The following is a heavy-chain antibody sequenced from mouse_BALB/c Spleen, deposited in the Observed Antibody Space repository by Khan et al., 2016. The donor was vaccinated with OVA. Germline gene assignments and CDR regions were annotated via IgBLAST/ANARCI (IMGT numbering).Heavy chain of an antibody. CDR1: GFTFSTYG. D-gene: IGHD1-1*01. CDR3: ARHWVGVMDY. CDR2: ISSGGTYT. V-gene: IGHV5-6*01. J-gene: IGHJ4*01. Sequence: EVELVESGGDLVKPGGSLKLSCAASGFTFSTYGMSWVRQTPDKRLEWVATISSGGTYTYYPASVKGRFTISRDNAKNTLYLQMSSLRSEGTAMYYCARHWVGVMDYWGQGTSVTVSS.